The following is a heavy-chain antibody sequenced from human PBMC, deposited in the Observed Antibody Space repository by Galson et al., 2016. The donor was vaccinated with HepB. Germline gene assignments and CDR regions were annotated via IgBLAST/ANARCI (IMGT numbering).Heavy chain of an antibody. Sequence: SLRLSCAASEFTFSSYWMTWVRQAPGKGLEWVANIKQDGSEEYYVDSVKGRFTISRDNAKNSLYLQMIGLRAEDTAVCYCARAPYGAGAYYYLDYWGQGTLVTVSS. CDR2: IKQDGSEE. V-gene: IGHV3-7*04. D-gene: IGHD3-10*01. CDR3: ARAPYGAGAYYYLDY. CDR1: EFTFSSYW. J-gene: IGHJ4*02.